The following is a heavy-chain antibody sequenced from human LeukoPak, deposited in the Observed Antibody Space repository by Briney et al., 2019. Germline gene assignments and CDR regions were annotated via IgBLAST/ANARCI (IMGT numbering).Heavy chain of an antibody. J-gene: IGHJ4*02. CDR3: ARRLSYGLGFGEFDY. Sequence: GESLKISSKGAGYSSNNYWIGWVRQMPGKGLEWMGIIYPGDSDTRYSPSFQGQVTISADKSISTAYLQWSSLKASDTAMYYCARRLSYGLGFGEFDYWGQGTLVTVSS. CDR1: GYSSNNYW. CDR2: IYPGDSDT. V-gene: IGHV5-51*01. D-gene: IGHD5-18*01.